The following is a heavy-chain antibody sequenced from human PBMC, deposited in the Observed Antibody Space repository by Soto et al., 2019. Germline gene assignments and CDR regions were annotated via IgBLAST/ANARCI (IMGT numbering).Heavy chain of an antibody. Sequence: GASVKFSCKASGYTFTSYYMHWVRQAPGQRLEWMGWINAGNGNTKYSQKFQGRVTITRDTSASTAYMELSSLRSEDTAVYYCAREYYYDSSGYYPESNPFDYWGQGTLVTVSS. CDR3: AREYYYDSSGYYPESNPFDY. CDR1: GYTFTSYY. D-gene: IGHD3-22*01. CDR2: INAGNGNT. J-gene: IGHJ4*02. V-gene: IGHV1-3*01.